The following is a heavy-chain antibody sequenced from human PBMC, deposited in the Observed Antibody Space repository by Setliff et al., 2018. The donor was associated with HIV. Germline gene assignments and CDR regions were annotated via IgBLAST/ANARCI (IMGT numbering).Heavy chain of an antibody. V-gene: IGHV5-51*01. CDR1: GYTFTNYW. Sequence: PGESLKISCEASGYTFTNYWIGWVRQMPGKGLEWMGIIYPGDSDIIYSPSFQGQVTISADKSISTAYLQWSSLKASDTAMYYCARRGGGYVATSDYYFDYWGQGTLVTVSS. CDR3: ARRGGGYVATSDYYFDY. D-gene: IGHD1-1*01. CDR2: IYPGDSDI. J-gene: IGHJ4*02.